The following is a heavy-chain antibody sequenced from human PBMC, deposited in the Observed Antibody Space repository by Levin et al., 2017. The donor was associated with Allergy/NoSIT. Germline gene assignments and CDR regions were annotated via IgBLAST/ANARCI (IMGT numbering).Heavy chain of an antibody. J-gene: IGHJ4*02. CDR1: GYSFTSYW. CDR3: AKGNGGSSYDY. CDR2: IDPSDSYT. D-gene: IGHD2-15*01. V-gene: IGHV5-10-1*01. Sequence: GSLRLSCKGSGYSFTSYWISWVRQMPGKGLEWMGRIDPSDSYTNYSPSFQGHVTISADKSISTAYLQWSSLKASDIAMYYCAKGNGGSSYDYWGQGTLVTVSS.